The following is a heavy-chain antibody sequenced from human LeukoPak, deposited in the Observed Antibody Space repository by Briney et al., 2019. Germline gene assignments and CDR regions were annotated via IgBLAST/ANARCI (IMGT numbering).Heavy chain of an antibody. CDR3: ARDSRVQGVIPTLGAFDI. CDR2: IIPSFGTT. CDR1: GGTFSSYA. Sequence: ASVKLSCKASGGTFSSYAISWVRQAPGQGLEWMGGIIPSFGTTNYAQKFQGRVTITAAESTSTAYMELSSLRSEDTAVYYCARDSRVQGVIPTLGAFDIWGQGTMVTVSS. J-gene: IGHJ3*02. V-gene: IGHV1-69*01. D-gene: IGHD3-10*01.